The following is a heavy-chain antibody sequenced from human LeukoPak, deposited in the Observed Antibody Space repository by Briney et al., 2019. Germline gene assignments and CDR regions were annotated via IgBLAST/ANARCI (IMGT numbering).Heavy chain of an antibody. V-gene: IGHV3-23*01. Sequence: GGSLRLSCAASGFSFSNYAMFWVRQAPGKGLEWVSGISNSGDTTTYADSVKGRFTISRDNSKNTLYLQMSSLRAEDTAVYYCAKGTGYSSGWADNWCQGTLVTVSS. CDR3: AKGTGYSSGWADN. CDR2: ISNSGDTT. J-gene: IGHJ4*02. CDR1: GFSFSNYA. D-gene: IGHD6-19*01.